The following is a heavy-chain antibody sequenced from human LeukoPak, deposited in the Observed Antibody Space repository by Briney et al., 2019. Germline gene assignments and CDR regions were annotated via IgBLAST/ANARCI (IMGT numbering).Heavy chain of an antibody. D-gene: IGHD3/OR15-3a*01. J-gene: IGHJ6*03. CDR3: ARALSWTTESYYYMDV. CDR2: MNPNSGNT. V-gene: IGHV1-8*01. Sequence: ASVTVSCKASGYTFTSYDINWVRQATGQGLEWMGWMNPNSGNTGYAQKSQGRVTMTKNTSITTAYMDLSSLRSEDTAVYYCARALSWTTESYYYMDVWGKGTTVTVSS. CDR1: GYTFTSYD.